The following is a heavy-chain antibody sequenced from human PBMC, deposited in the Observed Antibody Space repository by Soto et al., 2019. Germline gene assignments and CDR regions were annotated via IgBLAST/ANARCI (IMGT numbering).Heavy chain of an antibody. Sequence: GASVKVSCKASGYTFTSYGISWVRQAPGQGLEWMGWISAYNGNTNYAQKLQGRVTMTTDTSTSTAYMELRSLRSDDTAVYYCARDGVLNCSGGSCYRPYYYYYGMDVWGQGTTVTVSS. CDR2: ISAYNGNT. D-gene: IGHD2-15*01. CDR1: GYTFTSYG. CDR3: ARDGVLNCSGGSCYRPYYYYYGMDV. J-gene: IGHJ6*02. V-gene: IGHV1-18*01.